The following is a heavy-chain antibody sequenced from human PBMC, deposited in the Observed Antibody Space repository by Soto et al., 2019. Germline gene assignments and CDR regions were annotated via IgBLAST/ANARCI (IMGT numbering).Heavy chain of an antibody. D-gene: IGHD6-6*01. Sequence: GASVKVSCKASGYTFTSYGITWVRQATGQGLEWMGWMNPNSGNTGYAQKLQGRVTMTKNTAISTAYMELSSLRSEDTAVYYCARERQLVSVEYYYYGMDVWGQGTTVTVSS. CDR1: GYTFTSYG. CDR3: ARERQLVSVEYYYYGMDV. CDR2: MNPNSGNT. J-gene: IGHJ6*02. V-gene: IGHV1-8*01.